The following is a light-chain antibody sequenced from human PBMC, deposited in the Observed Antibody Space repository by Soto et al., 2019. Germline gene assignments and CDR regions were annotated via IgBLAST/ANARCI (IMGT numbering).Light chain of an antibody. Sequence: QSVLTQPPSASGTPGQRVTISCSGSSSNIGTNSVYWYQQLPGTAPKLLIYRDNQRPSGVPDRFSGSKSGTSASLAISGLRSEDEADYYCAAWDDSLNVAVFGGGTQLTVL. J-gene: IGLJ7*01. CDR1: SSNIGTNS. CDR3: AAWDDSLNVAV. V-gene: IGLV1-47*01. CDR2: RDN.